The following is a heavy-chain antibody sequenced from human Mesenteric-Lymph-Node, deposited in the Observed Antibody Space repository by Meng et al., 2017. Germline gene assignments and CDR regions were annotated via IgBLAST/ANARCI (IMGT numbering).Heavy chain of an antibody. CDR3: ARSTVEGGFDY. J-gene: IGHJ4*02. CDR2: VSSDGGDT. D-gene: IGHD4-23*01. CDR1: GFTFSTYI. Sequence: GESLKISCAASGFTFSTYILHWVRQTPDKGLEWVAVVSSDGGDTYYADSVKGRFTLSRDNSKNTLYLQMNSLRAEDTAVYYCARSTVEGGFDYWGQGTLVTVSS. V-gene: IGHV3-30*03.